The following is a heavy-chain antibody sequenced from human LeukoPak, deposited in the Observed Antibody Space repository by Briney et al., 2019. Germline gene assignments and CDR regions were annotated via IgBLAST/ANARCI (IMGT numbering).Heavy chain of an antibody. Sequence: PGGSLRLSCAASGFTFSSYWMYWDRQAPGKGLVWVSRINSDGSSTTYADSVKGRFTISRDNAKNTLYLQMNSLRAEDTAVYYCTRAPVTTWAHDYWGQGTLVTVSS. CDR1: GFTFSSYW. D-gene: IGHD4-17*01. CDR2: INSDGSST. CDR3: TRAPVTTWAHDY. J-gene: IGHJ4*02. V-gene: IGHV3-74*01.